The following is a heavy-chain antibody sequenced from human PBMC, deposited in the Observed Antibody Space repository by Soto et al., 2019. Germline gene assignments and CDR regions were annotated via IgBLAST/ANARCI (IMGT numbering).Heavy chain of an antibody. CDR1: GYSISSGYY. CDR3: ATDKVAGPAARPCAFDI. D-gene: IGHD2-2*01. V-gene: IGHV4-38-2*01. J-gene: IGHJ3*02. Sequence: SQTLSLTCSVSGYSISSGYYWGWIRQPPGKGVEWIGSICHSGSTYYNPSRKRRVTISVDTSRNQVSLNLSCVTAADSAGCYSATDKVAGPAARPCAFDIWYQGTMVTVSS. CDR2: ICHSGST.